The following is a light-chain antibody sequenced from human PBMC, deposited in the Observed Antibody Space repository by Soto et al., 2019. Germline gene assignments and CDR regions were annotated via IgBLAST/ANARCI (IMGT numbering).Light chain of an antibody. J-gene: IGKJ1*01. Sequence: DVVMTQSLLSLPVTLGQPASISCRSSQSLVSSDGNTFLNWFHQRPGQSPRRLIYKVSNRDSGVPDRFSGSGSGTDFTLKISRVEAEDVGVYYCMQGTHWTRTFGQGTKV. CDR1: QSLVSSDGNTF. CDR3: MQGTHWTRT. CDR2: KVS. V-gene: IGKV2-30*01.